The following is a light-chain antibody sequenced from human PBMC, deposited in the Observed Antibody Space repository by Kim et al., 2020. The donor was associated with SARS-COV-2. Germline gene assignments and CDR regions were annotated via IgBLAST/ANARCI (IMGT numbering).Light chain of an antibody. J-gene: IGKJ1*01. V-gene: IGKV1-27*01. Sequence: ASGGDRGTIPCRASQDITTFLPWYQQRPGKVPKPLIFGSSTLPARGPSRFSGSGSGTDFTLTISSLQPEDVATYFCQKTSSTPRTFGQGTKVDIK. CDR2: GSS. CDR3: QKTSSTPRT. CDR1: QDITTF.